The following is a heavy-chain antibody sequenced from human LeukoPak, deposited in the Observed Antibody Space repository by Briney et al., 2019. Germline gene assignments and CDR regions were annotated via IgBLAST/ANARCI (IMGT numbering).Heavy chain of an antibody. CDR1: GDSVASKNGA. CDR3: ARDFGTTGWHTFDY. Sequence: SQTLSLTCVVSGDSVASKNGAWNWIRKSPSRGLEWLGRTYYRSKWYNDYAESMEGRMTISQDTSKNQYSLHLNSVTPDDTAVYYCARDFGTTGWHTFDYWGQGTLVTVSS. D-gene: IGHD6-19*01. CDR2: TYYRSKWYN. V-gene: IGHV6-1*01. J-gene: IGHJ4*02.